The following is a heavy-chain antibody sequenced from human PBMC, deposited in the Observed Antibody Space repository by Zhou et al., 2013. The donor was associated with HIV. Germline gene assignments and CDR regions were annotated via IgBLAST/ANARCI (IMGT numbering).Heavy chain of an antibody. Sequence: QVQLMQSGGEVKRPGASVKVSCKASGYTLTGFGLSWVRQAPGKGLEWVGWISSYRGHTNYAQKFQGRVAITAAESTKTAYMELSSLRSEDTAVYYCARCYYDNGACDYWGQGTLITVSS. J-gene: IGHJ4*02. D-gene: IGHD3-16*01. CDR3: ARCYYDNGACDY. CDR1: GYTLTGFG. CDR2: ISSYRGHT. V-gene: IGHV1-18*01.